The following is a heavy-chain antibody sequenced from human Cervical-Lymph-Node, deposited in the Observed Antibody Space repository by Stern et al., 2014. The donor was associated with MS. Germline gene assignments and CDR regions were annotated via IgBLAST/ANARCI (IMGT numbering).Heavy chain of an antibody. CDR3: ARDQGGIADS. V-gene: IGHV1-69*01. CDR1: GGSFSMDT. Sequence: QVQLVQSGGEVKKPGSSVRVSCKASGGSFSMDTISWVRQAPGQGLEWMGGITPMFGTSNYARKFQGRVTTTADESTSTAYMELTSLRSEDTAVYFCARDQGGIADSWGQGTLVIVSS. J-gene: IGHJ4*02. CDR2: ITPMFGTS. D-gene: IGHD6-13*01.